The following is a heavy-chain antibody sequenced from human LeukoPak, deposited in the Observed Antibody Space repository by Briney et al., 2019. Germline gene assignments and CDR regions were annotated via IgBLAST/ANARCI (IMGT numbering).Heavy chain of an antibody. CDR2: INPGGSST. J-gene: IGHJ4*02. D-gene: IGHD1-14*01. Sequence: GGSLRRSCAASGFTFSSDWRHWVRQVPGKGLVWVSRINPGGSSTAYADSVKGRFTISRDNAKNTLYLQMDSLRAEDTAIYYCARSNQADDYWGQGTLVTVSS. V-gene: IGHV3-74*01. CDR1: GFTFSSDW. CDR3: ARSNQADDY.